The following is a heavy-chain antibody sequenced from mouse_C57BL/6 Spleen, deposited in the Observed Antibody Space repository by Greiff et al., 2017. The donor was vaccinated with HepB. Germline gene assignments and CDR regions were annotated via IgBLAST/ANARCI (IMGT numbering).Heavy chain of an antibody. CDR2: FYPGSGSI. J-gene: IGHJ1*03. CDR1: GYTFTEYT. CDR3: ARHEGLPVRDWYFDV. V-gene: IGHV1-62-2*01. Sequence: VQVVESGAELVKPGASVKLSCKASGYTFTEYTIHWVKQRSGQGLEWIGWFYPGSGSIKYNEKFKDKATLTADKSSSTVYMELSRLTSEDSAVYFCARHEGLPVRDWYFDVWGTGTTVTVSS. D-gene: IGHD5-5*01.